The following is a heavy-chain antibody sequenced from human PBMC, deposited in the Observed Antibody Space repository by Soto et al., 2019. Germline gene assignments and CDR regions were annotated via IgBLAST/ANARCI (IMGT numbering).Heavy chain of an antibody. CDR2: ISYDGSNK. V-gene: IGHV3-30*18. CDR3: AKDGVGPPHFYHYYYGMDV. Sequence: PGGSLRLSCAASAFTLSSYGRHWVRPAPGKGQEWVAVISYDGSNKYYGDSVKGRFTISRDNSKNALYLQMNSLRAEDTAVYYCAKDGVGPPHFYHYYYGMDVWGQGTTVTVSS. J-gene: IGHJ6*02. CDR1: AFTLSSYG. D-gene: IGHD3-3*01.